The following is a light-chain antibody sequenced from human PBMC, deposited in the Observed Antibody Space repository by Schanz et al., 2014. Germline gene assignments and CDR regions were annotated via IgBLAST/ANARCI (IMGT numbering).Light chain of an antibody. CDR1: QSVSSSY. CDR3: HQYGTSWLT. J-gene: IGKJ1*01. Sequence: EIVLTQSPETLSLSPGERATLSCRASQSVSSSYLAWYRQKPGQAPRLLIDAASTRVTGVPDRFRGSGSVTNFPLTISGLQPEDSAVYYCHQYGTSWLTFGQGTKVEVK. CDR2: AAS. V-gene: IGKV3-20*01.